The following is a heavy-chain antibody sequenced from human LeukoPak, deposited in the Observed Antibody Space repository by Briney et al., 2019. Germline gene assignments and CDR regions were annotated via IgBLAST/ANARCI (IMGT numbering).Heavy chain of an antibody. CDR3: AKSRHIAVAGLQIFDP. CDR1: GFTFSSYW. CDR2: IKQDGSEK. J-gene: IGHJ5*02. V-gene: IGHV3-7*01. Sequence: GGSLRLSCAASGFTFSSYWMSWVRQAPGKGLEWVANIKQDGSEKYYVDSVKGRFTISRDNAKNSLYLQMNSLRAEDTAVYYCAKSRHIAVAGLQIFDPWGQGTLVTVSS. D-gene: IGHD6-19*01.